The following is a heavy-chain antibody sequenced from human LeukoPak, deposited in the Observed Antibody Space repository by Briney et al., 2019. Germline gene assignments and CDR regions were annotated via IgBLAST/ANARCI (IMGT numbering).Heavy chain of an antibody. V-gene: IGHV3-23*01. Sequence: GSLRPSFAASGFPFSSHAMAWVRPAPGKGLGWVSAIGGLGSSTYYGDSVKGRFTISRDNSKNTVYLQMDSLRVEDTAVYYCARDPGVVAFHYFDFWGQGTLITVSS. CDR1: GFPFSSHA. CDR3: ARDPGVVAFHYFDF. D-gene: IGHD3-3*01. J-gene: IGHJ4*02. CDR2: IGGLGSST.